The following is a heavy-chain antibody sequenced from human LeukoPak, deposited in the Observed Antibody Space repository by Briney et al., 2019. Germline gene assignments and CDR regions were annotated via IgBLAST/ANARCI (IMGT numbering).Heavy chain of an antibody. V-gene: IGHV3-23*01. Sequence: GGSLRLSCAASGFTFSSYAMSWVRQAPGKGLEWVSGISSSGGSTYYADSVKGRFTISRDNSKNTLYLQMNSLRAEDTAVYYCAIDPNWGTHSWGQGVLVTVSS. CDR1: GFTFSSYA. CDR3: AIDPNWGTHS. CDR2: ISSSGGST. D-gene: IGHD7-27*01. J-gene: IGHJ4*02.